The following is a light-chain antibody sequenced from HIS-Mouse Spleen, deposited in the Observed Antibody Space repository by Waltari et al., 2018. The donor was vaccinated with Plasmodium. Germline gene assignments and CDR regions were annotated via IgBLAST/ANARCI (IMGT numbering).Light chain of an antibody. CDR2: GKN. Sequence: SSELTQDPVVSVALGQTVRITCQGDRLRSYYASWYQQKPGQAPVLVIYGKNNRPSGIPDRFSGSSSGNTASLTITGAQAEDEADYYCNSRDSSGNHLVFGGGTKLTVL. CDR1: RLRSYY. J-gene: IGLJ2*01. CDR3: NSRDSSGNHLV. V-gene: IGLV3-19*01.